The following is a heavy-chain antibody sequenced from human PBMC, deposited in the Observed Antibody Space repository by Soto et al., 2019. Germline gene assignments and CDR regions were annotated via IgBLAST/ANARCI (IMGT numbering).Heavy chain of an antibody. V-gene: IGHV2-70*12. Sequence: SGPTLVNPTQTLTLTCTFSGFSLTTNKMSVSWIRQPPGKALEWLARIYWDDDKFYNTSLKTRLTISKDTSKNQVVLTMTNMDPVDTATYYCAHAFGGTSWPNDAFDIWGQGTVVTVSS. CDR1: GFSLTTNKMS. J-gene: IGHJ3*02. CDR2: IYWDDDK. CDR3: AHAFGGTSWPNDAFDI. D-gene: IGHD3-3*02.